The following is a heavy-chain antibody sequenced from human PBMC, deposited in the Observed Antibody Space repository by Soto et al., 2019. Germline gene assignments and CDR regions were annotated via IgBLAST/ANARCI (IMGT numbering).Heavy chain of an antibody. D-gene: IGHD1-26*01. CDR3: ARGDRYSGSFSDYFDP. Sequence: PSETLSLTCIVSGASISTGGYSWSWIRQPPGKGPEWIGYIYESGRTYYKPSLKSRASISMDKSRSQFSVRLTSVTAADTAVYFCARGDRYSGSFSDYFDPWGQGTLVTVSS. CDR1: GASISTGGYS. CDR2: IYESGRT. J-gene: IGHJ5*02. V-gene: IGHV4-30-2*01.